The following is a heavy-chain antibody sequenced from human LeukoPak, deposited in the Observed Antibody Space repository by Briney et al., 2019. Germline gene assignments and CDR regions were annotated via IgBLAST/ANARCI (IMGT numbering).Heavy chain of an antibody. J-gene: IGHJ4*02. Sequence: SETLSLTCTVSGGSISRYFWSWIRQSPGKGLEWIGDIYTSGSTNYSPSLECRVTMSVDTSKNQVSLNLSSVTAADSAVYYCARHGSYCSGSSCYSRRLYYFDYWGQGALVSVFS. CDR1: GGSISRYF. CDR3: ARHGSYCSGSSCYSRRLYYFDY. D-gene: IGHD2-2*01. V-gene: IGHV4-4*09. CDR2: IYTSGST.